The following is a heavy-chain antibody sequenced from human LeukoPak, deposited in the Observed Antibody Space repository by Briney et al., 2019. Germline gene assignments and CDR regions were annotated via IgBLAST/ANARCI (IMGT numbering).Heavy chain of an antibody. V-gene: IGHV4-30-4*01. D-gene: IGHD3-10*01. CDR2: IYYSGST. J-gene: IGHJ3*02. CDR1: SGSVSSGDYY. CDR3: ARKSYGSGSYYKGTFDI. Sequence: SETLSLTCTVSSGSVSSGDYYWSWIRQPPGKGLEWIGYIYYSGSTYYNPSLKSRVTISVDTSKNQFSLKLSSVTAADTAVYYCARKSYGSGSYYKGTFDIWGQGTMVTVSS.